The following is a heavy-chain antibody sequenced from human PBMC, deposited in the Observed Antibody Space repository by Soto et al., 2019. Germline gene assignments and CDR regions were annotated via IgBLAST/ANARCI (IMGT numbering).Heavy chain of an antibody. Sequence: PGESLKISCKGSGYSFTSYWIGWVRQMPGKGLEWMGIIYPGDSDTRYSPSFQGQVTISADKSISTAYLQWSSLKASDTAMYYCATSKGTYRSSTSCYSYYYGMDVWGQGTTVTVSS. CDR1: GYSFTSYW. CDR2: IYPGDSDT. D-gene: IGHD2-2*02. V-gene: IGHV5-51*01. J-gene: IGHJ6*02. CDR3: ATSKGTYRSSTSCYSYYYGMDV.